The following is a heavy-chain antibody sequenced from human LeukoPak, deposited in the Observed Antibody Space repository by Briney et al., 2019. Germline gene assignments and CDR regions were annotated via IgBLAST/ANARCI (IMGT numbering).Heavy chain of an antibody. V-gene: IGHV1-24*01. CDR2: LDPVDGET. Sequence: PGGSVKVSCKASGYTLNALSIHWVRQAPGKGLEWTGGLDPVDGETIYAERFQGRVTMTEDTSTDTAYLDLRSLRSDYTAVYYCTTSRRFYYGSGTFQYWGQGTLLTVSS. J-gene: IGHJ1*01. D-gene: IGHD3-10*01. CDR3: TTSRRFYYGSGTFQY. CDR1: GYTLNALS.